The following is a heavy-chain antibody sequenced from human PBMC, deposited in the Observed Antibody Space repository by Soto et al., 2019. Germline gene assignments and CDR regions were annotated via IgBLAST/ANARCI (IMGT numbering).Heavy chain of an antibody. CDR1: GFTFSSYA. CDR3: AKAPTVSSVATLDY. V-gene: IGHV3-23*01. J-gene: IGHJ4*02. D-gene: IGHD5-12*01. CDR2: ISGSGDRT. Sequence: EVQLLESGGGLVQPGGSLRLSCAASGFTFSSYAMSWVRQAPGKGLEWVSTISGSGDRTYYADSVKVRYTSSRDNSKNTLSLQMNSLRAEDTAVYYCAKAPTVSSVATLDYWGQGTLVAVSS.